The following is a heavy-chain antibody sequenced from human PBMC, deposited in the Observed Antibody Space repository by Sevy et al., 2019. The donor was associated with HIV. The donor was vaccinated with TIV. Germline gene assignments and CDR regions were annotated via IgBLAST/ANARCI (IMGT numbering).Heavy chain of an antibody. J-gene: IGHJ4*02. D-gene: IGHD3-10*01. CDR1: GFTFTNYA. CDR3: AKLPSTVMFREKGY. CDR2: ISDSGDTT. Sequence: GGSLRLSCAASGFTFTNYAMNWVRQAPGKGLEWVSGISDSGDTTLYAESVKGRFTISRDNSKNTVSLQMSSLRAEDTAIYYCAKLPSTVMFREKGYWGQGTRVTVSS. V-gene: IGHV3-23*01.